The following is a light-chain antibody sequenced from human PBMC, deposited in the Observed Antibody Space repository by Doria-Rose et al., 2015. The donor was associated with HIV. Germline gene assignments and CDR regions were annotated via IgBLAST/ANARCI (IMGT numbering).Light chain of an antibody. CDR2: GAS. J-gene: IGKJ1*01. Sequence: DIRMTQSPSFLSASVGVRVTITCRASQGISRYLAWYQQKPGKAPTLLIFGASTLQSGVPSRFSGSGSGTEFTLTISSLQPEDFATYYCQQFDRFPRTFGQGTKVELK. V-gene: IGKV1-9*01. CDR1: QGISRY. CDR3: QQFDRFPRT.